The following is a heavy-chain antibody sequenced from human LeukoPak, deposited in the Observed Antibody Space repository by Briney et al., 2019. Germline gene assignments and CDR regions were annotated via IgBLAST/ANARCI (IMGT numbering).Heavy chain of an antibody. CDR3: ARVRYYGSSGYYYVDS. V-gene: IGHV3-15*01. D-gene: IGHD3-22*01. CDR2: IKSKTDGGTT. CDR1: GFTFSNAW. Sequence: PGGSLRLSCAASGFTFSNAWMSWVRQAPGKGLEWVGRIKSKTDGGTTDYAAPVKGRFTISRDNAKNSLFLQMNSLRAEDTAVYYCARVRYYGSSGYYYVDSWGQGTLVTVSS. J-gene: IGHJ4*02.